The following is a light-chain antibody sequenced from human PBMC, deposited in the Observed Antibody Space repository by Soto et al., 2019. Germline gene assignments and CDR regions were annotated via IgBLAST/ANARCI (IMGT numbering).Light chain of an antibody. J-gene: IGKJ3*01. CDR2: DAS. CDR1: QDISNY. CDR3: QQYDNLSIT. Sequence: DIQMTQSPSSLSASVGDRVTITCQASQDISNYLNWYQQKPGKAPKLLIYDASNLETGVPSRFSGSGSGTDFTFTISSLPPEDIATYYCQQYDNLSITFGPGTKVDIK. V-gene: IGKV1-33*01.